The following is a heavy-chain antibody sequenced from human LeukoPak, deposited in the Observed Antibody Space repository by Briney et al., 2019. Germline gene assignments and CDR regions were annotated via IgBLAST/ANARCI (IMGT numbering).Heavy chain of an antibody. J-gene: IGHJ4*02. CDR1: GFTFSSYS. Sequence: GGSLRLSCAASGFTFSSYSMNWVRQAPGKGLEWVSSISSSSSYIYYADSVKGRFTISRDNAKNSLYLQMNSLRAEDTAVYYCAGGGDSYYDYVWGIERFDYWGQGTLVTVSS. CDR2: ISSSSSYI. D-gene: IGHD3-16*01. CDR3: AGGGDSYYDYVWGIERFDY. V-gene: IGHV3-21*01.